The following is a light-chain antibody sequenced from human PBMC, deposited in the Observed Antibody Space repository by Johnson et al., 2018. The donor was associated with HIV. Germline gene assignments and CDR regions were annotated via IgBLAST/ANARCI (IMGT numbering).Light chain of an antibody. V-gene: IGLV1-51*01. CDR1: SSNIGNNY. CDR3: GTWDSSLNAGV. CDR2: DNN. Sequence: QSVLTQPPSVSAAPGQKVTISCSGSSSNIGNNYVSWYQQLPGTAPKLLIYDNNKRPSGIPDRFSGSKSGTSATLGITGLQTGDAADYYCGTWDSSLNAGVFGTWTKVTVV. J-gene: IGLJ1*01.